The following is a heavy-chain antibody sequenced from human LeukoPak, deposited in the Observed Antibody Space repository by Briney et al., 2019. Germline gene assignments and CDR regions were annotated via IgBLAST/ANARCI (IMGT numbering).Heavy chain of an antibody. D-gene: IGHD6-13*01. V-gene: IGHV3-33*01. CDR3: ARVDSSSWYADAFDI. CDR2: IWYDGSNK. J-gene: IGHJ3*02. CDR1: GFTFSSYG. Sequence: GGSLRLSCAASGFTFSSYGMHWVRQAPGKGLEWVAVIWYDGSNKYYADSVKGRFTISRDNSKNTLYLQMNSLRAEDTAVYYCARVDSSSWYADAFDIWGQGTMVTVSS.